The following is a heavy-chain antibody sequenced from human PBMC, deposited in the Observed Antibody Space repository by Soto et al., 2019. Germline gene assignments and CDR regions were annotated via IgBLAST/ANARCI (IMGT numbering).Heavy chain of an antibody. Sequence: SETLSLTCAVSGGSISSSNWWSWVRQPPGKGLEWIGEIYHSGSTNYNPSLKSRVTISVDKSKNQFSLKLSSVTAADTAVYYCARVGVKLSSSYYYYYGMDVWGQGTTVTVSS. CDR2: IYHSGST. D-gene: IGHD3-16*02. CDR3: ARVGVKLSSSYYYYYGMDV. J-gene: IGHJ6*02. V-gene: IGHV4-4*02. CDR1: GGSISSSNW.